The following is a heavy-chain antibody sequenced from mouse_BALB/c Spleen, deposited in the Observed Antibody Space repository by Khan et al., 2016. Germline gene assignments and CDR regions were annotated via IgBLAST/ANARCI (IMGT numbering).Heavy chain of an antibody. CDR1: GYSITSDYA. J-gene: IGHJ2*01. Sequence: EVQLQESGPGLVKPSQSLSLTCTVTGYSITSDYAWNWIRQFPGNRVEWMGYITYSGSTSYNPSLKSRISITCDTSKNQFLLQLNSVTTEDTATYYCARDYYGSSYFDYWGQGTTLTVSS. CDR2: ITYSGST. V-gene: IGHV3-2*02. D-gene: IGHD1-1*01. CDR3: ARDYYGSSYFDY.